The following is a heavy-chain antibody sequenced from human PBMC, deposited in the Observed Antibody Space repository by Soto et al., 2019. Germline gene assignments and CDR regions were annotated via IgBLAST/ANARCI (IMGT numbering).Heavy chain of an antibody. V-gene: IGHV1-18*01. D-gene: IGHD4-17*01. CDR3: ARDGRDYGDYDFGY. CDR1: GYTFGTNG. J-gene: IGHJ4*02. Sequence: EASVTVSCKASGYTFGTNGISWVRQAPGQGLEWMGWISAYDGNTNYAQNLQGRLTMTTDTSTNTAYMELRSLRSDDTAVYYCARDGRDYGDYDFGYWGQGTLVTVSS. CDR2: ISAYDGNT.